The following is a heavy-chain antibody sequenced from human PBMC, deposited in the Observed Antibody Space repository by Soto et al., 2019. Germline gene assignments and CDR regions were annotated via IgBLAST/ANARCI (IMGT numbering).Heavy chain of an antibody. J-gene: IGHJ6*02. CDR1: GFTFSSYS. CDR3: ARVRGXVVVPAAMGYYYYGMDV. V-gene: IGHV3-21*01. Sequence: PGGSLRLSCAASGFTFSSYSMNWVRQAPGKGLEWVSSISSSSSYIYYADSVKGRFTISRDNAKNPLYLQMNSLRAEDTAVYYCARVRGXVVVPAAMGYYYYGMDVWGQGTTGTVSS. CDR2: ISSSSSYI. D-gene: IGHD2-2*01.